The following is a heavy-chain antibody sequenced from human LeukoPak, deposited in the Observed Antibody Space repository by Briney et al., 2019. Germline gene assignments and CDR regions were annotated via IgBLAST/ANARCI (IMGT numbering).Heavy chain of an antibody. CDR2: INHSGST. CDR3: ARGQRAAGFRVSMDG. V-gene: IGHV4-34*01. Sequence: SETLSLTCAVYGGSFSDYYWSWIRQPPGKGLKWIGEINHSGSTNYNPSPKSRVTISVDTPKNQFSLKLSSVTAADTAVYYCARGQRAAGFRVSMDGWGKGTTVTVSS. D-gene: IGHD6-13*01. J-gene: IGHJ6*03. CDR1: GGSFSDYY.